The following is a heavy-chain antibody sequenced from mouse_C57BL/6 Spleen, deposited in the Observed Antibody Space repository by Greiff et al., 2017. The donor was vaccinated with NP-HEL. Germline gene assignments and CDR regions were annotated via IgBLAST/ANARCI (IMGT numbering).Heavy chain of an antibody. V-gene: IGHV2-2*01. D-gene: IGHD2-4*01. CDR3: ARPHYDYDRAWFAY. J-gene: IGHJ3*01. CDR1: GFSLTSYG. CDR2: IWSGGST. Sequence: VQLVESGPGLVQPSQSLSITCTVSGFSLTSYGVHWVRQSPGKGLEWLGVIWSGGSTDYNAAFISRLSISKDNSKSQVFFKMNSLQADDTAIYYCARPHYDYDRAWFAYWGQGTLVTVSA.